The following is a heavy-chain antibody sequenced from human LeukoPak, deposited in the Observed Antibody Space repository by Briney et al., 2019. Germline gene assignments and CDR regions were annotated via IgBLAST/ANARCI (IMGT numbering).Heavy chain of an antibody. J-gene: IGHJ4*02. CDR1: GGSFSGYY. CDR3: ARTDSSGYYGLDY. D-gene: IGHD3-22*01. Sequence: SETLSLTCAVYGGSFSGYYWSWIRQPPVKGLEWIGEINHSGSTNYNPSLKSRVTISVDTSKNQFSLKLSSVTAADTAVYYCARTDSSGYYGLDYWGQGTLVTVSS. V-gene: IGHV4-34*01. CDR2: INHSGST.